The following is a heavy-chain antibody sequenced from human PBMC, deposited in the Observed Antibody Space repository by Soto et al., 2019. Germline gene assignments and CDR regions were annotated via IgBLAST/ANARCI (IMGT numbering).Heavy chain of an antibody. CDR1: GYTFTSYG. D-gene: IGHD3-10*01. CDR2: ISAYNGNT. CDR3: ARDRGELLWLGELSYFDY. V-gene: IGHV1-18*01. J-gene: IGHJ4*02. Sequence: QVQLVQSGAEVKKPGASVKVSCKASGYTFTSYGITWVRQAPGQGLEWMGWISAYNGNTNYAQKLQGRVTMTTDTSTSTAYMELRSLRSDDTAVYYCARDRGELLWLGELSYFDYWGQGTLVTVSS.